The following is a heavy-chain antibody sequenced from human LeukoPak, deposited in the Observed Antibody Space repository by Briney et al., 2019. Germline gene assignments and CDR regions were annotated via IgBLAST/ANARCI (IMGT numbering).Heavy chain of an antibody. CDR3: ARAPLGLLNAHFDY. CDR1: GFTFSNYA. CDR2: ISNDETNK. Sequence: GGSLRLSCAASGFTFSNYAIHWVRQAPGKGLEWVAVISNDETNKYYADSVKGRFTISRDNSKNTLYLQMNILTDEDTAVYYCARAPLGLLNAHFDYWGQGTLVTVSS. D-gene: IGHD2/OR15-2a*01. J-gene: IGHJ4*02. V-gene: IGHV3-30-3*01.